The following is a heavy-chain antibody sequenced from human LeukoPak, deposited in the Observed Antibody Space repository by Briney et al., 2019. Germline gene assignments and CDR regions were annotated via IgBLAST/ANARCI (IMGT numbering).Heavy chain of an antibody. CDR1: GYSFTSYW. V-gene: IGHV5-51*01. Sequence: GESLKISGKGSGYSFTSYWLGWVRQMPGKGLEWMGIIYPGDSDTRYSPSFQGQVTISADKSISTAYLQWSSLKASDTAMYYCARLAPVITGYFDYWGQGTLVTVSS. D-gene: IGHD3-22*01. CDR2: IYPGDSDT. J-gene: IGHJ4*02. CDR3: ARLAPVITGYFDY.